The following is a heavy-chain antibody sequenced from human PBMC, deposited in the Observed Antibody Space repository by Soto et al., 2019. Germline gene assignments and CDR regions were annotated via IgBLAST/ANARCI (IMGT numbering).Heavy chain of an antibody. V-gene: IGHV3-48*02. J-gene: IGHJ5*02. Sequence: HPGGSLRLSCAASGFTFSSYSMNWVRQAPGKGLEWVSYISSSSTIYYADSVKGRFTISRDNAKNSLYLQMNSLRDEDTAVYYCARATGTTFFYWFDPWGQGTLVTVSS. CDR1: GFTFSSYS. CDR3: ARATGTTFFYWFDP. CDR2: ISSSSTI. D-gene: IGHD1-1*01.